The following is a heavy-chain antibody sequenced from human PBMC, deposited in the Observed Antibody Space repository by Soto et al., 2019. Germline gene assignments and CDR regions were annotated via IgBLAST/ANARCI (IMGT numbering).Heavy chain of an antibody. Sequence: GGSLRLSCAASEFTFSTYAMTWVRQAPGRGLHWVATLSDSGDITYYADSVKGRFTISRDNSRNTLYLQMNNLRAEKTALYYCEKTWVTSITDPPRRFDYWGRGTLVTVS. D-gene: IGHD6-6*01. CDR2: LSDSGDIT. CDR3: EKTWVTSITDPPRRFDY. J-gene: IGHJ4*02. CDR1: EFTFSTYA. V-gene: IGHV3-23*01.